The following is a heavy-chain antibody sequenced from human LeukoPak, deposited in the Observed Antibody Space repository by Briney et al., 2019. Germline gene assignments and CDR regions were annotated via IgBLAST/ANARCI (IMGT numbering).Heavy chain of an antibody. J-gene: IGHJ4*02. D-gene: IGHD6-6*01. Sequence: SETLSLTCPVSGGSISSYYWSWIRQPPGKGLEWIGYIYYSGSTNYNPSLKSRVTISVDTSKNQFSLKLSSVTAADTAVYYCARSRPYYFDYWGQGTLVTVSS. CDR2: IYYSGST. CDR3: ARSRPYYFDY. V-gene: IGHV4-59*01. CDR1: GGSISSYY.